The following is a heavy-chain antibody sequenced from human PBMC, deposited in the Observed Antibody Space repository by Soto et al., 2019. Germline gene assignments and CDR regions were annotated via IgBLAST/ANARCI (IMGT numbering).Heavy chain of an antibody. D-gene: IGHD1-26*01. J-gene: IGHJ4*02. V-gene: IGHV3-23*01. Sequence: PGGSLSLSCAASGFTFSSYVMSWVRKPPGKGLEWVSAISGSGGSTYYADSVKGRFTISRDNSKNTLYLQMGSLRAEDMAVYYCARDRPKWELLQAHAYWGQGTLVTV. CDR1: GFTFSSYV. CDR2: ISGSGGST. CDR3: ARDRPKWELLQAHAY.